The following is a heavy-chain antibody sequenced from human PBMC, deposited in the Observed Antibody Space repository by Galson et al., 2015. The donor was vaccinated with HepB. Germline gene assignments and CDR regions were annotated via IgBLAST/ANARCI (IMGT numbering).Heavy chain of an antibody. CDR2: ISYDGSNK. Sequence: SLRLSCAASGFTFSSYAMHWVRQAPGKGLEWVAVISYDGSNKYYADSVKGRFTISRDNSKSTLYLQMNSLRAEDTAVYYCVTIGLSSYFDYWGQGTLVTVSS. J-gene: IGHJ4*02. D-gene: IGHD2-2*01. V-gene: IGHV3-30-3*01. CDR1: GFTFSSYA. CDR3: VTIGLSSYFDY.